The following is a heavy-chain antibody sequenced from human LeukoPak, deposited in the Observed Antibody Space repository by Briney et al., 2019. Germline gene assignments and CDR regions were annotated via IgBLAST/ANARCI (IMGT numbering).Heavy chain of an antibody. D-gene: IGHD6-6*01. CDR1: GFKLSNYW. CDR3: ARVRIAARRRWFDP. Sequence: GGSLRLSCTVSGFKLSNYWMHWVRQAPGKGLVRVSRINTDGTNTTYADSVKGRFTISRDNAKNSLYLQMNSLRAEDTAVYYCARVRIAARRRWFDPWGQGTLVTVSS. V-gene: IGHV3-74*03. J-gene: IGHJ5*02. CDR2: INTDGTNT.